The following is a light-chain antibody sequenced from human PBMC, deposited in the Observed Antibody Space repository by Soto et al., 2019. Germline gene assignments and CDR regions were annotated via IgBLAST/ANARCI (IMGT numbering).Light chain of an antibody. CDR1: QSVSSSY. Sequence: EIVLTQSPGTLSLSLGEKATLSCRASQSVSSSYLAWYQQKPGQAPRLLIYGASNRATGIPDRFSGSGSGTDFTLSISRLEAEDFAVYYCQQYGSSPRGTFGQGTKLEIK. J-gene: IGKJ2*01. CDR2: GAS. V-gene: IGKV3-20*01. CDR3: QQYGSSPRGT.